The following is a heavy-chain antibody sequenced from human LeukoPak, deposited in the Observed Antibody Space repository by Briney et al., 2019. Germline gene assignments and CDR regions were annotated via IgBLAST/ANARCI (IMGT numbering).Heavy chain of an antibody. V-gene: IGHV3-74*01. D-gene: IGHD2-15*01. CDR2: INTDGSST. J-gene: IGHJ4*02. Sequence: PGGSLRLSCAASGFTFSSYAMSWVRQAPGKGLVWVSRINTDGSSTSYADSVKGRFTISRDNAKNTLYLQMNSLRAEDTAVYYCAKAYCSGGSCYDHFDFWGQGTLVTVSS. CDR3: AKAYCSGGSCYDHFDF. CDR1: GFTFSSYA.